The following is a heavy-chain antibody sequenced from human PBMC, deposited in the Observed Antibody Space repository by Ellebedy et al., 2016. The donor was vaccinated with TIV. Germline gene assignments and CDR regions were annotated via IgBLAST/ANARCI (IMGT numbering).Heavy chain of an antibody. CDR2: FDPEDGET. CDR1: RYTLTELS. CDR3: ATDHYYDSSGYYYLIYFQH. Sequence: ASVKVSXKVSRYTLTELSMHWVRQAPGKGLEWMGGFDPEDGETIYAQKFQGRVTMTEDTSTDTAYMELSSLRSEDTAVYYCATDHYYDSSGYYYLIYFQHWGQGTLVTVSS. D-gene: IGHD3-22*01. V-gene: IGHV1-24*01. J-gene: IGHJ1*01.